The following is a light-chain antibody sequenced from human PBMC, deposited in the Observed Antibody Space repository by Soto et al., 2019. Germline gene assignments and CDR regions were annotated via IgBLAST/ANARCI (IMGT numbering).Light chain of an antibody. Sequence: DIQMTQSPSSLSASVGDRVVISGGASQNINKWLAWYQQKPGKAPKFLIYDASTLETGVPSRFSGSGSGTEFTLTISSLQPDDFATFYCQQYDTFPRTFGQGTKVDIK. CDR2: DAS. J-gene: IGKJ1*01. CDR3: QQYDTFPRT. CDR1: QNINKW. V-gene: IGKV1-5*01.